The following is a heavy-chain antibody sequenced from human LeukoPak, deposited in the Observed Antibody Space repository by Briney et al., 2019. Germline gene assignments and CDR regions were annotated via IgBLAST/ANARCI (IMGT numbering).Heavy chain of an antibody. J-gene: IGHJ1*01. CDR3: ARSPRSSSWYVYFQH. Sequence: SETLSLTCTVSGYSISNGYYWGWIRQPPGKGLEWIGEINHSGNTNYNPSLKSRVTISIDTSKNQFSVKLSSVTAADTAVYYCARSPRSSSWYVYFQHWGQGTLVTVSS. CDR1: GYSISNGYY. V-gene: IGHV4-38-2*02. CDR2: INHSGNT. D-gene: IGHD6-13*01.